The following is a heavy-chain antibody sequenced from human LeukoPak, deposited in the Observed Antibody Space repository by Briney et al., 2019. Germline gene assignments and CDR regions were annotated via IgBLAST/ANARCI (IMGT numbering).Heavy chain of an antibody. CDR2: IYHSGST. V-gene: IGHV4-30-2*05. CDR1: GGSISSGGYY. CDR3: ARARIVVVPAAIRYYFDY. Sequence: PSETLSLTCTVSGGSISSGGYYWSWIRQPPGKGLEWIGYIYHSGSTYYNPSLKSRVTISVDTSKNQFSLKLSSVTAADTAVYYCARARIVVVPAAIRYYFDYWGQGTLVTVSS. J-gene: IGHJ4*02. D-gene: IGHD2-2*02.